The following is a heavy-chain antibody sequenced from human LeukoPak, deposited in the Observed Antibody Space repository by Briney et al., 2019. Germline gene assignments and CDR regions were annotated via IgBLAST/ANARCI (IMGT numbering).Heavy chain of an antibody. V-gene: IGHV4-30-2*01. Sequence: SQTLSLTCAVSGGSISSGGYSWSWIRQPPGKGLEWIGYIYHSGSTYYNPSLKSRVTMSVDTSKNRFSLKLSSVTAADTAVYYCARHRGYCSSTSCSYNWFDPWGQGTLVTVSS. CDR3: ARHRGYCSSTSCSYNWFDP. J-gene: IGHJ5*02. CDR2: IYHSGST. D-gene: IGHD2-2*03. CDR1: GGSISSGGYS.